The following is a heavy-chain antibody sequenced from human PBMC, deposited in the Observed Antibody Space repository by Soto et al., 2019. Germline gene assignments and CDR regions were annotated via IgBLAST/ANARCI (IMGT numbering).Heavy chain of an antibody. D-gene: IGHD6-6*01. J-gene: IGHJ6*02. CDR1: GYSFTSYW. CDR3: ARLGSSSRTHYYYYGMDV. Sequence: GESLKISCKGSGYSFTSYWISWVRQMPGKGLEWMGRIDPSDSYTNYSPSFQGHVTISADKSISTAYLQWSSLKASDTAMYYCARLGSSSRTHYYYYGMDVWGQGTTVTVS. V-gene: IGHV5-10-1*01. CDR2: IDPSDSYT.